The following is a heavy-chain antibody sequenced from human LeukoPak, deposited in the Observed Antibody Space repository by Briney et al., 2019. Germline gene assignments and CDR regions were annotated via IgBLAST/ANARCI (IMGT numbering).Heavy chain of an antibody. CDR2: INHSGST. V-gene: IGHV4-34*01. CDR1: GGSFSGYC. Sequence: SETLSLTCAVYGGSFSGYCWSWIRQPPGKGLEWIGEINHSGSTDYNPSLKSRVTISVDTSKNQFSLKLSSVTAADTAVYYCARADGGNFDYWGQGTLVTVSS. D-gene: IGHD4-23*01. CDR3: ARADGGNFDY. J-gene: IGHJ4*02.